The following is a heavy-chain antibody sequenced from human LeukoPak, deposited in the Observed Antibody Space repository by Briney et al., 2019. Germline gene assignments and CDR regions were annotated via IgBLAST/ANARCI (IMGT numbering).Heavy chain of an antibody. V-gene: IGHV4-39*01. CDR2: IYYSGST. CDR1: GGSISSSSYY. D-gene: IGHD1-26*01. CDR3: ARRVGATPRLDH. J-gene: IGHJ4*02. Sequence: PSETLSLTCTVSGGSISSSSYYWGWIRQPPGKGLEWIGSIYYSGSTYYNPSLKSRVTISVGTSKNQFSLKLSSVTAADTAVYYCARRVGATPRLDHWGQGTPVPVSS.